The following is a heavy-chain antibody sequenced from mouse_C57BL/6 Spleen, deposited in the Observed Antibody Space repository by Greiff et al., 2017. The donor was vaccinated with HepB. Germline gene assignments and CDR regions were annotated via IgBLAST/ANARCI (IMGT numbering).Heavy chain of an antibody. J-gene: IGHJ4*01. CDR2: IYPGDGDT. D-gene: IGHD1-1*01. CDR3: ARVGYYYGSSLYYYAMDY. CDR1: GYAFSSSW. V-gene: IGHV1-82*01. Sequence: VQLQQSGPELVKPGASVKISCKASGYAFSSSWMNWVKQRPGKGLEWIGRIYPGDGDTNYNGKFKGKATLTADKSSSTAYMQLSSLTSEDSAVYFCARVGYYYGSSLYYYAMDYWGQGTSVTVSS.